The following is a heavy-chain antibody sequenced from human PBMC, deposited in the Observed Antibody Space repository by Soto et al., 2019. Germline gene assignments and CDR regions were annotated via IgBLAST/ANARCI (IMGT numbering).Heavy chain of an antibody. Sequence: QVQLVQSGAEVKKPGSSVKVSCKASGGTFSSYTISWVRQAPGQGLEWMGRIIPILGIANYAQKFQGRVTITADKSTSTAYMELSSLRSEDTAVYYCFIGGSGSYYNYYMDVWGKGTTVTVSS. J-gene: IGHJ6*03. V-gene: IGHV1-69*02. CDR3: FIGGSGSYYNYYMDV. CDR2: IIPILGIA. CDR1: GGTFSSYT. D-gene: IGHD3-10*01.